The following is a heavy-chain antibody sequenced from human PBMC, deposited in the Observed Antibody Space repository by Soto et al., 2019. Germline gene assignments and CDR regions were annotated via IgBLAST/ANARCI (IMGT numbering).Heavy chain of an antibody. D-gene: IGHD5-12*01. CDR2: IYASGST. CDR1: GDSISSGGYS. Sequence: SETLSLTCAVSGDSISSGGYSWSWIRQPPGKGLEWIGYIYASGSTYCTPSLKSRVTMSVDRSKNLFSLKLSSVTAADTAVYYCAREATENWFDPWGQGTLVTVSS. V-gene: IGHV4-30-2*01. CDR3: AREATENWFDP. J-gene: IGHJ5*02.